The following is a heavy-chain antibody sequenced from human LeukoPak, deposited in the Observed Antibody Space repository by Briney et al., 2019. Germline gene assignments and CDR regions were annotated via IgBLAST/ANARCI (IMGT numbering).Heavy chain of an antibody. CDR3: AKDRVPDSGWDIDF. D-gene: IGHD6-19*01. V-gene: IGHV3-20*04. J-gene: IGHJ4*02. CDR1: GFSFDDYG. Sequence: RAGGSLRLSCAASGFSFDDYGMSWVRQAPGKGLEWVSGINWNGGSTGYADSVKGRFTISRDNAKNSLYLQMNSLRAEDTAVYYCAKDRVPDSGWDIDFWGQGTLVTVSS. CDR2: INWNGGST.